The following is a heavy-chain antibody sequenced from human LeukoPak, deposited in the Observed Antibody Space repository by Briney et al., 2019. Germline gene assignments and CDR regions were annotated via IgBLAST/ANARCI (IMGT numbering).Heavy chain of an antibody. CDR1: GFTFSSYG. CDR3: AKFPGIAAAGTFY. D-gene: IGHD6-13*01. V-gene: IGHV3-30*18. CDR2: ISYDGSNK. Sequence: PGGSLRLSCAASGFTFSSYGMHRVRQAPGKGLEWVAVISYDGSNKYYADSVKGRFTISGDNSKNTLYLQMNSLRAEATAVYYCAKFPGIAAAGTFYWGQGTLVTVSS. J-gene: IGHJ4*02.